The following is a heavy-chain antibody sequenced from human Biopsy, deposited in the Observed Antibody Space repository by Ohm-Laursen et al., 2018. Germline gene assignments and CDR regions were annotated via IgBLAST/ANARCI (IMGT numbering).Heavy chain of an antibody. CDR2: INQAGTT. V-gene: IGHV4-34*08. CDR1: GKTFSDYQ. D-gene: IGHD2-15*01. J-gene: IGHJ4*02. Sequence: SQTLSLTCAVFGKTFSDYQWSWIRQPPGKGLGWIGQINQAGTTNYNPSLKSRVSISADASKYEFSLRLTSVTAADTAVYLCGNEVHGRDYWGLGAQVTVSS. CDR3: GNEVHGRDY.